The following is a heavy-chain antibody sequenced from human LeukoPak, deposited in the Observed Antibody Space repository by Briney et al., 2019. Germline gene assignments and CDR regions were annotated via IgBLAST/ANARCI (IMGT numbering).Heavy chain of an antibody. J-gene: IGHJ6*04. V-gene: IGHV3-30*04. Sequence: GGSLRLSCAASGFTFSSYAMHWVRQAPGKGLGWVAVISYDGSNKYYADSVKGRLTISRDNSKNTLYLQMNSLRAEDTAVYYCARDRPLTAMDVWGKGTTVTVSS. CDR3: ARDRPLTAMDV. CDR1: GFTFSSYA. D-gene: IGHD3-9*01. CDR2: ISYDGSNK.